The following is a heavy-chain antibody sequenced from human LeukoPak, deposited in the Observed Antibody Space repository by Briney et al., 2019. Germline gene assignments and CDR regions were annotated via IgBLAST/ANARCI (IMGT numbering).Heavy chain of an antibody. V-gene: IGHV3-30*18. J-gene: IGHJ4*02. CDR3: VKDGDLVGANYYFDY. D-gene: IGHD1-26*01. CDR1: GFTFSNNG. Sequence: GGSLRLSCAASGFTFSNNGMHWVRQAPGKGLEWVAAISFDGNNKFYGDSVKGRFTISRDNSKNTLYLQMNSLGTEDTAVYYCVKDGDLVGANYYFDYWGQGSLVTVSS. CDR2: ISFDGNNK.